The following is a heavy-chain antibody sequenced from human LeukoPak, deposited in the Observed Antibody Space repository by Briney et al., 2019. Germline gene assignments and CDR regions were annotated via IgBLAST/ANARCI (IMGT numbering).Heavy chain of an antibody. CDR1: GGTFNSYA. CDR2: VIPLFGSS. J-gene: IGHJ4*02. Sequence: SVKVSCKASGGTFNSYAFSWVRQAPGQGLEWMGGVIPLFGSSRYAQKFQGRVTISAAESTSTVYMELSSLRSEDTAVDYCARDQPSAAAGTPFDYWGQGTLVTVSS. CDR3: ARDQPSAAAGTPFDY. V-gene: IGHV1-69*13. D-gene: IGHD6-13*01.